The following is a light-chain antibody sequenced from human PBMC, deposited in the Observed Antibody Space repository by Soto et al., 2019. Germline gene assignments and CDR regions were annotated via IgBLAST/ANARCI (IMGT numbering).Light chain of an antibody. CDR2: RAS. CDR1: QNIDIN. J-gene: IGKJ5*01. Sequence: EIVMTQSPATLSVSPGEKATLSCRASQNIDINIVWYQQKPGQAPRLLVFRASTRATGVPARSSGSGSGTEFTLTISSLQSEDFEVYYCQQYNNWPITFGQGTRLEIK. V-gene: IGKV3-15*01. CDR3: QQYNNWPIT.